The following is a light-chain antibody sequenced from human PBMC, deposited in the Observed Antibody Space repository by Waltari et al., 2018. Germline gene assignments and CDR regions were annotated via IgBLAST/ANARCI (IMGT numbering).Light chain of an antibody. CDR2: EVS. J-gene: IGLJ2*01. CDR3: SSYTTSNTHVV. CDR1: SSDIGGYNY. Sequence: QSALTQPASVSGSPGQSITISCTGTSSDIGGYNYVSWYQQHPGKAPKLMIYEVSKRPSGVSHRFAGSKSGSTASLTISGLQTEDEADYYCSSYTTSNTHVVFGGGTKLTVL. V-gene: IGLV2-14*01.